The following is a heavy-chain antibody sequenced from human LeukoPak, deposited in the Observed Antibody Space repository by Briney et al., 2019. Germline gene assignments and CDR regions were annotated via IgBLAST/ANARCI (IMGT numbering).Heavy chain of an antibody. J-gene: IGHJ3*01. CDR3: ASGYFGDAFDV. CDR2: IYNSGST. Sequence: PSETLSLTCNVSGGSISSSTYYWGWIRQPPGKGLEWIGSIYNSGSTYYNPSLKSRVTIAVDTSKNQFSLKLSSVTAADTAVYYCASGYFGDAFDVWGQGTMVTVSS. CDR1: GGSISSSTYY. D-gene: IGHD3-9*01. V-gene: IGHV4-39*01.